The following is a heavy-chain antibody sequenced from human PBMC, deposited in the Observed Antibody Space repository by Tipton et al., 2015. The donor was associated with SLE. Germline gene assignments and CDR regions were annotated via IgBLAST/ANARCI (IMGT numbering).Heavy chain of an antibody. J-gene: IGHJ6*02. V-gene: IGHV4-34*01. CDR3: ARDGTSGRTIYGMDV. Sequence: TLSLTCAVYGGSFSGYYWTWIRQPPGKGLEWIGEINHSGSTNYNPSLKSRVTISVDTSKNQLSLRLSSVTAADTAVYYCARDGTSGRTIYGMDVWGQGTTVTVSS. CDR1: GGSFSGYY. CDR2: INHSGST. D-gene: IGHD1-26*01.